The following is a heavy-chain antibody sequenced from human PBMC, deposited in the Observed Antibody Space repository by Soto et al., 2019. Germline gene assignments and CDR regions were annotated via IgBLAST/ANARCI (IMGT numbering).Heavy chain of an antibody. CDR1: GYTLTELS. CDR2: FDPEDGET. Sequence: ASVKVSCKVSGYTLTELSMHCVRQAPGKGLEWMGGFDPEDGETIYAQKFQGRVTMTEDTSTDTAYMELSSLRSEDTAVYYCATVNSARPSSDYYDSSGYYVEYFKHWGQGTLVTVSS. V-gene: IGHV1-24*01. D-gene: IGHD3-22*01. CDR3: ATVNSARPSSDYYDSSGYYVEYFKH. J-gene: IGHJ1*01.